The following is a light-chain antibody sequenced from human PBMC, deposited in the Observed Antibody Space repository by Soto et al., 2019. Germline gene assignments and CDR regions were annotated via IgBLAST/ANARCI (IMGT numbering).Light chain of an antibody. J-gene: IGKJ5*01. Sequence: DVQMTQSPSSLSASVGDSVTITCRASQDINIYLNWYQQKPGKAPKLLIYAAATLQPGVPSRFSGGGSRTQFTLAINNLQSDDFATYYCQQSYNSPLTFGQGTRLEIK. CDR2: AAA. V-gene: IGKV1-39*01. CDR1: QDINIY. CDR3: QQSYNSPLT.